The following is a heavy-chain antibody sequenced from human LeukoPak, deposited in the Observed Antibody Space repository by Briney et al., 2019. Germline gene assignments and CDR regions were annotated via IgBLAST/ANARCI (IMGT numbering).Heavy chain of an antibody. J-gene: IGHJ4*02. V-gene: IGHV4-31*03. CDR1: GGSIGTGSHY. CDR3: AGGFDSSKMAY. D-gene: IGHD6-13*01. Sequence: SQTLSLTCTVSGGSIGTGSHYWSWSRQLPGKGLEWVGCIYDSRFTYYNPSLESRVTISVDSSENQLSLKMTSVTAADTAVYYCAGGFDSSKMAYWGQGILVTVSS. CDR2: IYDSRFT.